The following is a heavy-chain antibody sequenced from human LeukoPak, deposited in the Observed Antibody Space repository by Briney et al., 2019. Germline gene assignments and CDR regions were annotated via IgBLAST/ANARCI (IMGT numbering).Heavy chain of an antibody. V-gene: IGHV1-3*01. D-gene: IGHD3-3*01. CDR1: GYTFTGYY. J-gene: IGHJ4*02. CDR3: ARGIWSGHYHFDS. CDR2: INAGNGHT. Sequence: ASVKVSCKASGYTFTGYYMQWVRQAPGHRPEWMGWINAGNGHTSYSQRFQGRVTITRDTSASTVYMELSSLRFEDTAVYYCARGIWSGHYHFDSWGQGTLVTVSS.